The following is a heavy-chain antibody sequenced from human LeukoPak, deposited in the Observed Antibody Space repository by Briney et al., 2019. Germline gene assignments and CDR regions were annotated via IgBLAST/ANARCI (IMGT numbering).Heavy chain of an antibody. CDR1: GFTFSSYG. V-gene: IGHV3-21*01. CDR2: INSSSSYI. D-gene: IGHD2-2*01. CDR3: ARYSPPRYCSSTSCLYGMDV. J-gene: IGHJ6*02. Sequence: GGSLRLSCAASGFTFSSYGMHWVRQAPGKGLEWVSSINSSSSYIYYADSVKGRFTISRDNAKNSLYLQMNGLRAEDTAVYYCARYSPPRYCSSTSCLYGMDVWGQGTTVTVSS.